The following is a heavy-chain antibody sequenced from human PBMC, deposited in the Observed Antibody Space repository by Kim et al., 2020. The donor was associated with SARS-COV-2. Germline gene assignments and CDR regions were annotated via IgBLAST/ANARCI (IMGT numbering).Heavy chain of an antibody. CDR3: ARDYYDSSGYSYGMDV. Sequence: GKGRFTISRDNSKNTLYLQMNSLRAEDTAVYYCARDYYDSSGYSYGMDVWGQGTTVTVSS. D-gene: IGHD3-22*01. J-gene: IGHJ6*02. V-gene: IGHV3-30*01.